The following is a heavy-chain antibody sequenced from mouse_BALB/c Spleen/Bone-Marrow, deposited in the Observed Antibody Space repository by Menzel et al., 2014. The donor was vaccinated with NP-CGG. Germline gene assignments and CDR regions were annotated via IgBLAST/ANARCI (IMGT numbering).Heavy chain of an antibody. CDR1: GFNIKNTY. D-gene: IGHD1-1*01. Sequence: VQLKESGAELVKPGASIKLSCTASGFNIKNTYIHWVKQRPEQGLEWIGRIDPANVNTKYDPKFQGKATITADTSSNTAYLQLSSLTSEDTAVHYCATYYYGSSLFAYWGQGTLVTVSA. V-gene: IGHV14-3*02. CDR3: ATYYYGSSLFAY. CDR2: IDPANVNT. J-gene: IGHJ3*01.